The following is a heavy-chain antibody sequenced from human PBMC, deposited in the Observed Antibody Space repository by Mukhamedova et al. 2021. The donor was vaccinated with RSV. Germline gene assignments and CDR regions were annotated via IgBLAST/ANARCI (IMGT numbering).Heavy chain of an antibody. CDR2: FDPDDGET. D-gene: IGHD2-21*02. J-gene: IGHJ4*02. CDR3: ATGGALWVTTLDY. V-gene: IGHV1-24*01. Sequence: GKGLEWMGGFDPDDGETIFAQKFQGRVTVTEDTSTFTYYMELSSLTSEDTAVYYCATGGALWVTTLDYWGQGTLVTVSS.